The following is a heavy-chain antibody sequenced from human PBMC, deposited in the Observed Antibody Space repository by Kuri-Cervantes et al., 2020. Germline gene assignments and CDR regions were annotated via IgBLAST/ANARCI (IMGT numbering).Heavy chain of an antibody. D-gene: IGHD3-10*01. CDR1: GYTFNSYG. V-gene: IGHV1-69*05. Sequence: SVKVSCKASGYTFNSYGNSYGISWVRQAPGQGLEWMGGIIPLFGTATYAQKFQGRLAITTDESTSTVSMELSSLRSDDTAVYYCARDKGAGYFQHWGQGTLVTVSS. J-gene: IGHJ1*01. CDR3: ARDKGAGYFQH. CDR2: IIPLFGTA.